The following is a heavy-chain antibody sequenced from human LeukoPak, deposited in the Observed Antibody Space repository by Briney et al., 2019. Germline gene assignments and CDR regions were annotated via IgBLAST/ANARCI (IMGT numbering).Heavy chain of an antibody. Sequence: GGPLRLSCAASGFTFSSYAMSWVRQAPGKGLEWVSAISGSGGSTYYADSVKGRFTISRDNSKNTLYLQMNSQRAEDTAVYYCAKVIAMAGTWSWIDPWGQGTLVTVSS. D-gene: IGHD6-19*01. J-gene: IGHJ5*02. CDR2: ISGSGGST. CDR1: GFTFSSYA. V-gene: IGHV3-23*01. CDR3: AKVIAMAGTWSWIDP.